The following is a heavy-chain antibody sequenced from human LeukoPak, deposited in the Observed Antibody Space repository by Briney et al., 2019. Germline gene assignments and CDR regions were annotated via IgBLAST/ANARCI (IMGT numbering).Heavy chain of an antibody. CDR1: GFTFSSYS. V-gene: IGHV3-21*01. Sequence: PGGSLRLSCAAPGFTFSSYSMNWVRQAPGKGLEWVSSISSSSSYIYYADSVKGRFTISRDNAKNSLYLQMNSLRAEDTAVYYCARSGSDVLRFLEWLLSFDYWGQGTLVTVSS. J-gene: IGHJ4*02. D-gene: IGHD3-3*01. CDR2: ISSSSSYI. CDR3: ARSGSDVLRFLEWLLSFDY.